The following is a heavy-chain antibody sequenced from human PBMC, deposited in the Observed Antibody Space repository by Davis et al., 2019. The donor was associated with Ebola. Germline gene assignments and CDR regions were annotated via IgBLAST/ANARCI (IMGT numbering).Heavy chain of an antibody. D-gene: IGHD1-20*01. Sequence: PGGSLRLSCVASGFNFNNAWMRWVRQAPGKGLEWVAYISGGYTYYAESVKGRFTISRDSAKDSLYLHMDSLRDDDTAVYYCARVYNWGFDFWGQGTLVTVSS. J-gene: IGHJ4*02. CDR3: ARVYNWGFDF. V-gene: IGHV3-11*06. CDR1: GFNFNNAW. CDR2: ISGGYT.